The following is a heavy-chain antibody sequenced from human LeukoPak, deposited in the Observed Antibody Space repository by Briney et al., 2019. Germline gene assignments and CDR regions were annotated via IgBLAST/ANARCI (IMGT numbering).Heavy chain of an antibody. D-gene: IGHD6-19*01. CDR3: GWLGSGWYGGY. J-gene: IGHJ4*02. CDR1: GFTFSSYS. Sequence: PGGSLRLSCAASGFTFSSYSMNWVRQAPGKGLEWVSYISSSSSTIYYADSVKGRFTISRDNAKNSLYLQMNSLRAEDTAVYYCGWLGSGWYGGYWGQGTLVTVSS. CDR2: ISSSSSTI. V-gene: IGHV3-48*01.